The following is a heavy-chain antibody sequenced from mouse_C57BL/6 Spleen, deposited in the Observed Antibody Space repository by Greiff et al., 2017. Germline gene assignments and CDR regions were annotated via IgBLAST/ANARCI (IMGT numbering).Heavy chain of an antibody. CDR1: GYTFTSSW. V-gene: IGHV1-64*01. D-gene: IGHD4-1*02. J-gene: IGHJ2*01. CDR2: IYPSSGST. Sequence: VQLQQSGAELVKPGASVKLSCKASGYTFTSSWMHWVKQRPGQGLEWIGLIYPSSGSTNYNEKFKSKATLTADKSSSTAYMQLSSLTSEDSAVYCAGLGGKGRNSIDYWGQGTTLTVSS. CDR3: GLGGKGRNSIDY.